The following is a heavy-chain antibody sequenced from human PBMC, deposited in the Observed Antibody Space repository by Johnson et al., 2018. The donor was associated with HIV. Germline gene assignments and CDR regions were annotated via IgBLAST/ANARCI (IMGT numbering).Heavy chain of an antibody. D-gene: IGHD6-13*01. J-gene: IGHJ3*02. CDR2: ISGSGGST. CDR1: GFTFSSYV. V-gene: IGHV3-23*04. CDR3: ARSEEWRGEGVYQI. Sequence: VQLVESGGGLVQPGGSLRLSCAASGFTFSSYVMSWVRQAPGKGMEWVSAISGSGGSTYYADSVKGRFTISRDNSKNTRYLQMNSLRAEDTAVYYCARSEEWRGEGVYQIWGQGTMVTVSS.